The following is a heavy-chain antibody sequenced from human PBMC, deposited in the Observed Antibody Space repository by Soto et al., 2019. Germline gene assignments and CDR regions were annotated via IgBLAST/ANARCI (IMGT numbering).Heavy chain of an antibody. J-gene: IGHJ6*02. CDR2: INPNSGGT. D-gene: IGHD6-25*01. CDR3: ARAGATAIPPYYYGMDV. V-gene: IGHV1-2*04. CDR1: GYTFTGYY. Sequence: ASVKVSCKASGYTFTGYYMHWVRQAPGQGLEWMGWINPNSGGTNYAQKFQGWVTMTRDTSISTAYMELSRLRSDDTAVYYCARAGATAIPPYYYGMDVWGQGTTVTVSS.